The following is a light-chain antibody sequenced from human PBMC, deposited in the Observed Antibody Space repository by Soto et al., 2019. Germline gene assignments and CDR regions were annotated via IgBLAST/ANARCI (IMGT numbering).Light chain of an antibody. CDR2: KAS. V-gene: IGKV1-5*03. J-gene: IGKJ2*01. Sequence: DIQMTQSPSTLSASVGDRVTITCRASQSMSRWLAWYQQKPGKAPKLLIYKASTLESGVPLRFSGSGSGTEFTLTISSVQPDDSATYYCQQYRTSPYNFGQGTRLEIK. CDR1: QSMSRW. CDR3: QQYRTSPYN.